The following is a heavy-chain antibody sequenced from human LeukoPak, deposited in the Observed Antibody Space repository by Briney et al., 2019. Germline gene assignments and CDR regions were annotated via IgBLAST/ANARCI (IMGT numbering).Heavy chain of an antibody. CDR1: GGSISTYS. J-gene: IGHJ4*02. D-gene: IGHD3-10*01. V-gene: IGHV4-59*01. CDR2: IYYSGST. Sequence: KPSETLSLTCTVSGGSISTYSWTWIRQPPGKGLEWIGNIYYSGSTNYNPSLKSRVTISIDTSKNQFSLKVSSVTAADTAVYYCARSRGRLLYYFDYWGQGTLVTVSS. CDR3: ARSRGRLLYYFDY.